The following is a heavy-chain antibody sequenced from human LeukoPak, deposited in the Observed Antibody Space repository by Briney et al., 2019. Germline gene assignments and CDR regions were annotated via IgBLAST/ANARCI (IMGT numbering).Heavy chain of an antibody. Sequence: GGSLRLSCTVSGFTFTNAWMSWVRQAPGKGMEWVGRIKSRADGGTTDYAAPVKGRLTITRDDSKNTLYLQMNSLKTEDTAVYYCTTGYYASGALTPIDYWGQGTLVTVSS. CDR3: TTGYYASGALTPIDY. CDR2: IKSRADGGTT. J-gene: IGHJ4*02. D-gene: IGHD2/OR15-2a*01. CDR1: GFTFTNAW. V-gene: IGHV3-15*01.